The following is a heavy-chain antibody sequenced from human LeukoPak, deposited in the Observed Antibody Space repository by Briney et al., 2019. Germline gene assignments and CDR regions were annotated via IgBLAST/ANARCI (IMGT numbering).Heavy chain of an antibody. CDR3: ARAEYDSSGSGYFQH. Sequence: GGALRLSCAASGFTFSSYTMNWGRQAPGRGLEWVSSISSSRSYIYYADSLKGRVTSSRDNAKNSLYLQMNSLRAEATAVYYCARAEYDSSGSGYFQHWGQGTLVTVSS. CDR2: ISSSRSYI. V-gene: IGHV3-21*01. D-gene: IGHD3-22*01. CDR1: GFTFSSYT. J-gene: IGHJ1*01.